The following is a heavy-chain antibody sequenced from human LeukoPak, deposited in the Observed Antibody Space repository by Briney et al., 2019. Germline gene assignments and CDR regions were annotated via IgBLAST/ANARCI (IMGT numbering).Heavy chain of an antibody. Sequence: EASETLSLTCTVSGYSISSGNYWAWIRQPPGKGLEWIWWIYYSGSTYYNPTLKSRVTISVDTSKSQFSLKLSSVTAADTAVYYCASRPAARAFDIWGQGTMVTVTS. CDR1: GYSISSGNY. D-gene: IGHD2-2*01. CDR2: IYYSGST. CDR3: ASRPAARAFDI. J-gene: IGHJ3*02. V-gene: IGHV4-38-2*02.